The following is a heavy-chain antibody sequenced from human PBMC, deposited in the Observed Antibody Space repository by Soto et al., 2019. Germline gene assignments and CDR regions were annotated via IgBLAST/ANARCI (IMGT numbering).Heavy chain of an antibody. CDR1: GFSFDDYA. CDR3: ARDRRGSGWHEFDS. V-gene: IGHV3-9*01. D-gene: IGHD6-19*01. J-gene: IGHJ4*02. Sequence: EVQLVESGGGLVLPGRSLRLSCAGTGFSFDDYAMHWVRQAPGKAPEWVSGITWNSDRIVYADSVQGRFTISRDNAKNSLYLQMTSLRADDTAFYYCARDRRGSGWHEFDSWGQGTLVTVSS. CDR2: ITWNSDRI.